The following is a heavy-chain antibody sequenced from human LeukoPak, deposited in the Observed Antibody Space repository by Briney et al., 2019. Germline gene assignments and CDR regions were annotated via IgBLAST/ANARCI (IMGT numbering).Heavy chain of an antibody. CDR2: ISGSGGST. Sequence: PGGSLRLSCAASGFTFDDYGMSWVRQAPGKGLEWVSGISGSGGSTDYADSVKGRCTISRDSSKSTLSLQMNSLRAEDTAVYYCAKYLFVNTDMPNGFEYWGQGSLVTVSS. V-gene: IGHV3-23*01. CDR1: GFTFDDYG. CDR3: AKYLFVNTDMPNGFEY. D-gene: IGHD5-18*01. J-gene: IGHJ4*02.